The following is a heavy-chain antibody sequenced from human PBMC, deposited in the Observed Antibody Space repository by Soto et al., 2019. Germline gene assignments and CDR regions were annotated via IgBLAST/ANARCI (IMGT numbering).Heavy chain of an antibody. Sequence: GASVKVSCKASGYTFTSYGISWVRQAPGQGLEWMGWISAYNGNTNYAQKLQGRVTMTTDTSTSTAYMELRSLRSDDTAVYYCARDEDGYDYIWGSYQTSSLVYWGQGTLVTVSS. V-gene: IGHV1-18*01. J-gene: IGHJ4*02. CDR2: ISAYNGNT. D-gene: IGHD3-16*02. CDR1: GYTFTSYG. CDR3: ARDEDGYDYIWGSYQTSSLVY.